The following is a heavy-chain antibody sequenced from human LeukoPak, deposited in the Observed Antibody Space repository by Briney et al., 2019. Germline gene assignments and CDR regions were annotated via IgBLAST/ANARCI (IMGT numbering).Heavy chain of an antibody. J-gene: IGHJ3*02. Sequence: SVKVSCKASGGTFSSYAISWVRQAPGQGLEWMGGIIPIFGTANYAQKFQGRVTITADESTSTAYMELSSLRSEDTAVYYCARDHAYYDYVWGSYRTDDAFDIWGQGTMVTVSS. CDR1: GGTFSSYA. CDR3: ARDHAYYDYVWGSYRTDDAFDI. CDR2: IIPIFGTA. V-gene: IGHV1-69*01. D-gene: IGHD3-16*02.